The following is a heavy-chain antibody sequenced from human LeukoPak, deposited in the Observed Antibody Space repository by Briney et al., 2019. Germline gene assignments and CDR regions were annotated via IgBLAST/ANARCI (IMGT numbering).Heavy chain of an antibody. J-gene: IGHJ3*02. CDR3: ARGVSISSSWYNDI. CDR2: ISRSGSSI. D-gene: IGHD6-13*01. CDR1: GFTFSDYY. V-gene: IGHV3-11*01. Sequence: GGSLRLSCVASGFTFSDYYMSWIRQAPGKGLEWVSYISRSGSSIYYEDSVKGRFTISRDNAKNSLYLQMNSPRAEDTAVYYCARGVSISSSWYNDIWGQGTMVTVS.